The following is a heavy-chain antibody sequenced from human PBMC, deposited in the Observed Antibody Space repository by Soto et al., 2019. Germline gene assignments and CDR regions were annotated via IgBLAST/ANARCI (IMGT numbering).Heavy chain of an antibody. CDR1: GFTFSSYA. CDR3: AKVGYCSGGSCYDAFDI. V-gene: IGHV3-23*01. Sequence: GGSLRLSCAASGFTFSSYAMSWVRQAPGKGLEWVSAISGSGGSTYYADSVKGRFTISRDNSKNTLYLQMNSLRAEDTAVYYCAKVGYCSGGSCYDAFDIWGQGTMVTVSS. J-gene: IGHJ3*02. CDR2: ISGSGGST. D-gene: IGHD2-15*01.